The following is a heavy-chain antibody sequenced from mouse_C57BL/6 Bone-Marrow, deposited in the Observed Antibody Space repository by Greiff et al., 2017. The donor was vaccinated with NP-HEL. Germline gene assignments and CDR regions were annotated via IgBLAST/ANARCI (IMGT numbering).Heavy chain of an antibody. V-gene: IGHV1-59*01. CDR1: GYTFTSYW. Sequence: QVQLQQSGAELVRPGTSVKLSCKASGYTFTSYWMHWVKQRPGQGLEWIGVIDPSDSYTNYNQKFKGKATLTVDTSSSTAYMQLSSLTSEDSAVYYCAREGLDSSGCIDYWGQGTTLTVSS. CDR3: AREGLDSSGCIDY. D-gene: IGHD3-2*02. CDR2: IDPSDSYT. J-gene: IGHJ2*01.